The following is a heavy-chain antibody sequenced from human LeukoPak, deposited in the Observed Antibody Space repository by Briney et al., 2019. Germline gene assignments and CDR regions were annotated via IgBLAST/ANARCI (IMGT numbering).Heavy chain of an antibody. Sequence: SETLSLTCTVSGGSISSYYWSWIRQSPGKGLECIGYIHYTGSTNYNPSLKSRVTRSVETSKNQFSLKLKSVTAADTAVYYCARGGYYGSGNDFRFDPWGQGTRVTVSS. J-gene: IGHJ5*02. CDR2: IHYTGST. V-gene: IGHV4-59*01. D-gene: IGHD3-10*01. CDR1: GGSISSYY. CDR3: ARGGYYGSGNDFRFDP.